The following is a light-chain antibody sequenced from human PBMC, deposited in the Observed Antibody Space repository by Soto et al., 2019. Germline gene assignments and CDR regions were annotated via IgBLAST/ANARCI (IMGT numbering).Light chain of an antibody. J-gene: IGLJ2*01. V-gene: IGLV2-14*01. CDR1: SSDVGGYNY. CDR2: EVS. Sequence: QSVLTQPASVSGSPGQSITISCTGTSSDVGGYNYVSWYQQHPGKAPKLMIYEVSNRPSGVSNRFSGSKSGNTASLTISGLHAEDEADYYCSSYTSSSTSYVVFGGGTKVTVL. CDR3: SSYTSSSTSYVV.